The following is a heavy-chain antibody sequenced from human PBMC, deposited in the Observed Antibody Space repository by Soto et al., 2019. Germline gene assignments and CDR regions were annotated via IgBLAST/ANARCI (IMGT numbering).Heavy chain of an antibody. Sequence: ASVKVSCKASGYIFSGYYIHWVRQVPGQGLEWMGIINPSGGSTIYAQEFQGRVTMTRDTSTSTVYMELSSLRSEDTAIYYCARSYCGGDCPNNWFDPWGQGTLVTVSS. J-gene: IGHJ5*02. CDR2: INPSGGST. CDR1: GYIFSGYY. CDR3: ARSYCGGDCPNNWFDP. D-gene: IGHD2-21*02. V-gene: IGHV1-46*01.